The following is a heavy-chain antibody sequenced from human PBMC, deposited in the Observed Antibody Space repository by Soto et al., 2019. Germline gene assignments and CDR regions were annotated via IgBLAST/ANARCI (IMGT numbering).Heavy chain of an antibody. Sequence: SETLSLTCNLSGGSFHNFYWLWIRQPPGKGLEWVGHVHYSGSTNYSPSLNSRATISLDTSKSQLSLKLRSVTAADTAMYLCASMVDYYATRGYFRFDDLGQGIPVTVSS. D-gene: IGHD3-16*01. CDR1: GGSFHNFY. J-gene: IGHJ4*02. CDR2: VHYSGST. CDR3: ASMVDYYATRGYFRFDD. V-gene: IGHV4-59*01.